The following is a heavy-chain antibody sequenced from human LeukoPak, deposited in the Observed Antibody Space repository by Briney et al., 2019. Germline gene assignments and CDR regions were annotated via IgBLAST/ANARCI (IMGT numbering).Heavy chain of an antibody. J-gene: IGHJ4*02. D-gene: IGHD3-10*01. CDR2: INPNSGGT. Sequence: GASVKVSCKASGYTFTGYYMHWVRQAPGQGLEWMGWINPNSGGTNYAQKFQGRVTMTRDTSISTAYMELSRLRSDDTAVYYCAREIWFGELYAFDYWGQGTLVTVSS. CDR1: GYTFTGYY. V-gene: IGHV1-2*02. CDR3: AREIWFGELYAFDY.